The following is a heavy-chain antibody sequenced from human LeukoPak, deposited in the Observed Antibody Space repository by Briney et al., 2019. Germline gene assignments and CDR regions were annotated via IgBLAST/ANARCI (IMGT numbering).Heavy chain of an antibody. J-gene: IGHJ4*02. CDR2: INQRGST. CDR3: ARGRSV. Sequence: SQTLSLICAVYCGSFSGYCWRWIRQPPGKGLGWIGEINQRGSTNYNPSLKSRVTISVDTSKNQFSLKLSSVTAANTAVYYCARGRSVWGQGTLVTVSS. CDR1: CGSFSGYC. V-gene: IGHV4-34*01.